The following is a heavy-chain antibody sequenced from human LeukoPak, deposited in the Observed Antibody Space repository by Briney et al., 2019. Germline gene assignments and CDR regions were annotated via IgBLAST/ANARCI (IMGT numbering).Heavy chain of an antibody. CDR1: GFTFDDYA. J-gene: IGHJ4*02. CDR2: ISYDGSNK. CDR3: ARPEYYDSSDYYY. Sequence: GGSLRLSCAASGFTFDDYAMHWVRQAPGKGLEWVAVISYDGSNKYYADSVKGRFTISRDNSKNTLYLQMNSLRAEDTAVYYCARPEYYDSSDYYYWGQGTLVTVSS. D-gene: IGHD3-22*01. V-gene: IGHV3-30*04.